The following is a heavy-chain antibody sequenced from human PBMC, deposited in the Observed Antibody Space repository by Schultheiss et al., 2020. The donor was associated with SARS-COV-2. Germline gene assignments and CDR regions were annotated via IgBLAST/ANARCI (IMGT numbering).Heavy chain of an antibody. CDR1: GFTFSSYW. CDR3: ARVRSSSWFNQRPSYGMDV. CDR2: ISSSSSYI. Sequence: GGSLRLSCAASGFTFSSYWMHWVRQAPGKGLEWVSYISSSSSYIYYADSVKGRFTISRDNAKNSLYLQMNSLRAEDTAVYYCARVRSSSWFNQRPSYGMDVWGQGTTVTVSS. J-gene: IGHJ6*02. V-gene: IGHV3-21*05. D-gene: IGHD6-13*01.